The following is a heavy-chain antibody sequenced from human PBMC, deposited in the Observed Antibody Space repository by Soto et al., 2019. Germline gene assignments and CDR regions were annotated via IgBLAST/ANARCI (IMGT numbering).Heavy chain of an antibody. Sequence: QVQLVESGGGVVQPGRSLRLSCAASGFTFSSYGMHWVRQAPGKGLEWVAVIWYDGSNKYYADSVKGRFTISRDNSKNTLYLQMNSLRAEDTAVYYCARDRLRWELDGGNYYYYYGMDVWGQGTTVTVSS. CDR3: ARDRLRWELDGGNYYYYYGMDV. D-gene: IGHD2-15*01. CDR1: GFTFSSYG. J-gene: IGHJ6*02. V-gene: IGHV3-33*01. CDR2: IWYDGSNK.